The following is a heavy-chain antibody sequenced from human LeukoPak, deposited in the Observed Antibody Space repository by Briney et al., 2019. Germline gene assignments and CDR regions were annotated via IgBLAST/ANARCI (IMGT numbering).Heavy chain of an antibody. J-gene: IGHJ4*02. CDR3: AKKMSPRAVPEWYFDY. D-gene: IGHD3-3*01. V-gene: IGHV3-23*01. CDR1: GFRFTNYA. CDR2: ITGSGGTT. Sequence: GGSLRLSCAASGFRFTNYAMTWVRQAPGEGLQWVSSITGSGGTTYYADSVKGRFTISRDNSKNTLYLQMNSLRAEDTAVYYCAKKMSPRAVPEWYFDYWGQGTLVTVSS.